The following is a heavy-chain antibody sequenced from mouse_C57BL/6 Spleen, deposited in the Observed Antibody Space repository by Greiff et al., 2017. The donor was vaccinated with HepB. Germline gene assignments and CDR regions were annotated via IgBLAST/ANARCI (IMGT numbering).Heavy chain of an antibody. V-gene: IGHV14-4*01. CDR2: IDPENGDT. J-gene: IGHJ3*01. CDR3: TTGGLRPAWFAY. Sequence: VQLKQSGAELVRPGASVKLSCTASGFNIKDDYMHWVKQRPEKGLEWIGWIDPENGDTEYASKFQGKATITADTSSNTAYLQLSSLTSEDTAVYYCTTGGLRPAWFAYWGQGTLVTVPA. D-gene: IGHD2-4*01. CDR1: GFNIKDDY.